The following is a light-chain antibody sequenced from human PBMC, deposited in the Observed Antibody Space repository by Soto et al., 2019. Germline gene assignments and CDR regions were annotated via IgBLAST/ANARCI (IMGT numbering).Light chain of an antibody. V-gene: IGLV2-8*01. Sequence: QSALTQPPSASGSPGQSVTISCTGTMNDVGGYNSVSWYQQHPGKAPKLMIYEVSKRPSGVPHRFSGSKSGNTASLTVSGLQADDEADYYCSSFTSRSTFNYVFGTGTKVTVL. CDR1: MNDVGGYNS. CDR3: SSFTSRSTFNYV. J-gene: IGLJ1*01. CDR2: EVS.